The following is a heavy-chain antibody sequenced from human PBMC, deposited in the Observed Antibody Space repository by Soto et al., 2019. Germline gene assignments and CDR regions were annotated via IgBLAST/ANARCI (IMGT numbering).Heavy chain of an antibody. V-gene: IGHV4-34*01. D-gene: IGHD3-9*01. Sequence: QVQLQQWGAGPMRPLETLSLTCGVCGGSFSGYYWAWIRQSPGKGLEWIGEINDRGSINYNPSPKSRVSISVDTSKTHYSLNLRSVTAADSAVYFCARESDDILTGPRWVLDFDLWGRGTLVTVSS. CDR3: ARESDDILTGPRWVLDFDL. CDR2: INDRGSI. CDR1: GGSFSGYY. J-gene: IGHJ2*01.